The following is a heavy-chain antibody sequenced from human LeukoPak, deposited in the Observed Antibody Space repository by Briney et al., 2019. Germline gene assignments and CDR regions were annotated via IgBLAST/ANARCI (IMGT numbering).Heavy chain of an antibody. CDR3: ATPTTVTDDAFDI. Sequence: NPSETLSLTCTVSGGSISSGGYYWSWIRQHPGKGLEWIGYIYYSGSTYYNPSLKSRVTISVDTSKNQFSLKLSSVTAADMAVYYCATPTTVTDDAFDIWGQGTMVTVSS. CDR2: IYYSGST. CDR1: GGSISSGGYY. D-gene: IGHD4-17*01. J-gene: IGHJ3*02. V-gene: IGHV4-31*03.